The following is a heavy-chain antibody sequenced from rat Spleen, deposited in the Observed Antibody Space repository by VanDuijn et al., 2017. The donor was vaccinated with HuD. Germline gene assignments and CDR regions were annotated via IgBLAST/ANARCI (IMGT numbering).Heavy chain of an antibody. Sequence: EMQLQESGPGLVKPSQSLSLTCSVTGYSITSNYWGWIRKFPGNKMEWIGHISYSGSTSYNPSLKSRISITRDTSKNQFFLQLNSVTTEDPATYYCAASPHQAGSYPIDYWGQGLMVTVSS. CDR1: GYSITSNY. CDR2: ISYSGST. D-gene: IGHD1-12*02. V-gene: IGHV3-1*01. CDR3: AASPHQAGSYPIDY. J-gene: IGHJ2*01.